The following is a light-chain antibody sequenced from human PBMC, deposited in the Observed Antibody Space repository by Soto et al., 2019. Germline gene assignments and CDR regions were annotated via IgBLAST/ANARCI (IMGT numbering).Light chain of an antibody. V-gene: IGKV3-20*01. CDR1: QNIGSN. J-gene: IGKJ1*01. Sequence: VLTQPPATVSVSAGEGATLSCRASQNIGSNLAWYQQRSGQAPRLLIYGASKRATGVPAKFSGSGSGTDFTLTISRLEPEDFAVYYCQQYGSSPWTFGQGTKVDI. CDR3: QQYGSSPWT. CDR2: GAS.